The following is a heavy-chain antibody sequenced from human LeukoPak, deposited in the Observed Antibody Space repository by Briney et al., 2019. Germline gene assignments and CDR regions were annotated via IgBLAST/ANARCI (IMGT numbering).Heavy chain of an antibody. Sequence: SETLSLTCTVSGGSISSGSYYWSWIRQPAGKGLEWIGRIYTSGSTNYNPSLRSRVTISVDRSKNQFSLKLSSVTAADTAVYYCARGYCSSTSCSPFDYWGQGTLVTVSS. D-gene: IGHD2-2*01. V-gene: IGHV4-61*02. CDR1: GGSISSGSYY. CDR2: IYTSGST. J-gene: IGHJ4*02. CDR3: ARGYCSSTSCSPFDY.